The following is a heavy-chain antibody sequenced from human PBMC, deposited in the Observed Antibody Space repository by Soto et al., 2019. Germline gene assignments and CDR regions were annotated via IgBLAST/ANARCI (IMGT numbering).Heavy chain of an antibody. CDR1: GFTFSSYA. Sequence: GGSLGLSCAASGFTFSSYAMSWVRQDPGKGLEWVSAISGSGGSTYYADSVKGRFTISRDNSKNTLYLQMNSLRAEDTAVYYCAKDTSERITMVRGVSNALDYWGQGTLVTVSS. CDR3: AKDTSERITMVRGVSNALDY. J-gene: IGHJ4*02. CDR2: ISGSGGST. V-gene: IGHV3-23*01. D-gene: IGHD3-10*01.